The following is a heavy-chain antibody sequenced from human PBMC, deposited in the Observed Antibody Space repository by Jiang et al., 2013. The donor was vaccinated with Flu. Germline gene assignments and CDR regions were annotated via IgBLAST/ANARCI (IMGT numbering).Heavy chain of an antibody. V-gene: IGHV3-23*01. CDR3: AKTGYYDSSFDF. CDR2: ISSSGGST. CDR1: GFTFSIYD. D-gene: IGHD3-22*01. Sequence: VQLLESGGGLVQPGGSLRLSCAASGFTFSIYDMSWVRQAPGKGLEWVSTISSSGGSTYYADSVKGRFTISRDNSKNTLYLQMNSLRAEDTAVYYCAKTGYYDSSFDFWGQGSPVTVSS. J-gene: IGHJ4*02.